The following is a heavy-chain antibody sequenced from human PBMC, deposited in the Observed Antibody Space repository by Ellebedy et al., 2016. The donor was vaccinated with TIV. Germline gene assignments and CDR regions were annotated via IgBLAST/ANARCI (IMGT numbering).Heavy chain of an antibody. V-gene: IGHV3-23*01. J-gene: IGHJ4*02. Sequence: GGSLRLSCAASGFTFSSCAMHWVRQAPGKGLEWLSVISGGGDSTYHAGSVKGRSTITRDNSKNKLYLQMDRLRAEDTAVYYCAKGTSSGFNYDRVGFEYWGQGALVTVSS. CDR2: ISGGGDST. D-gene: IGHD3-22*01. CDR1: GFTFSSCA. CDR3: AKGTSSGFNYDRVGFEY.